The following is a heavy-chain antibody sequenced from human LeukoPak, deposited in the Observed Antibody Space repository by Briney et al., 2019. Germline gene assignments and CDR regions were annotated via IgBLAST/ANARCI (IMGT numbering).Heavy chain of an antibody. V-gene: IGHV1-69*04. D-gene: IGHD2-21*01. CDR2: IIPILGMA. CDR1: GGTFSSYA. CDR3: ARDPGWGSHGMDV. J-gene: IGHJ6*02. Sequence: SVKVSCKASGGTFSSYAISWVRQAPGQGLEWMGRIIPILGMANYAQKFQGRVTITADKSTSTAYMELSSLRSEDTAVYYCARDPGWGSHGMDVWGQGTTVTVSS.